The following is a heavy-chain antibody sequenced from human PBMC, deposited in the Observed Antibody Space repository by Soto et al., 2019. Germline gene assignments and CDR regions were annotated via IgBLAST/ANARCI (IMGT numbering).Heavy chain of an antibody. CDR3: AREEQWLVKFDY. V-gene: IGHV3-48*03. CDR2: ISSSGSTI. CDR1: GFTFSSYE. J-gene: IGHJ4*02. Sequence: GGSLRLSCAASGFTFSSYEMNWVRQAPGKGLEWVSYISSSGSTIYYADSMKGRFTISRDNAKNSLYLQMNSLRAEDTAVYYCAREEQWLVKFDYWGQGTLVTVSS. D-gene: IGHD6-19*01.